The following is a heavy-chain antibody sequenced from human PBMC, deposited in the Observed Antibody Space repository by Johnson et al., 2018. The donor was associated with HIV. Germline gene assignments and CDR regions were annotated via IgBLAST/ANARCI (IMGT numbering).Heavy chain of an antibody. J-gene: IGHJ3*01. CDR1: GFIFSSYA. D-gene: IGHD6-19*01. Sequence: VQLVESGGGVVQPGRSLRLSCAASGFIFSSYAVHWVRQAPGKGLVWVARIYSDGSDTAYADSVKGRFTISRDNAKKTLYLQMNSLRAEDTAVYYCARKQWLEIPSDAFDVWGQGTMVTVSS. CDR2: IYSDGSDT. CDR3: ARKQWLEIPSDAFDV. V-gene: IGHV3-74*03.